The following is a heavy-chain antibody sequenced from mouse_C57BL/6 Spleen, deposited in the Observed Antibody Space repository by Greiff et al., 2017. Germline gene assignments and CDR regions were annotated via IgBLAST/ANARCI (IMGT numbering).Heavy chain of an antibody. CDR3: ARQGAYYSNYDYAMDY. V-gene: IGHV5-12*01. D-gene: IGHD2-5*01. Sequence: EVMLVESGGGLVQPGGSLKLSCAASGFTFSDYYMYWVRQTPEKRLEWVAYISNGGGSTYYPDTVKGRFTISRDNAKNTLYLQMSRLKSEDTAMYYCARQGAYYSNYDYAMDYWGQGTSVTVSS. CDR2: ISNGGGST. J-gene: IGHJ4*01. CDR1: GFTFSDYY.